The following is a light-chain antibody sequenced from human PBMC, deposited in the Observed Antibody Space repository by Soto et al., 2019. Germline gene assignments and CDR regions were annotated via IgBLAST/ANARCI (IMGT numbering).Light chain of an antibody. V-gene: IGLV2-14*01. J-gene: IGLJ1*01. CDR3: GSYTSTDTPFV. CDR2: EVS. Sequence: QSVLARPSSVSGSPGQSITISCTGTSTDVGGYNYVSWYQHRPGKGPKLIIYEVSNRPSGVSDRFSGSKSGNKASLIISNLEAEDESDYYCGSYTSTDTPFVFXTGTKVTVL. CDR1: STDVGGYNY.